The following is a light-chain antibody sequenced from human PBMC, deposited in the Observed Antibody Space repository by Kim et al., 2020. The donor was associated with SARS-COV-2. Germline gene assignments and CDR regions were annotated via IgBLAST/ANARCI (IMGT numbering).Light chain of an antibody. V-gene: IGKV3-20*01. CDR2: GAS. J-gene: IGKJ1*01. CDR1: QSLSSSG. Sequence: LAPREKAPLSCRARQSLSSSGVWAQHKPSRAPSLLIYGASSRATGIPDRFSGSGSGTDFTLTINRLEPEDFAVYFCHQYAGAPWTLGQGTKVDIK. CDR3: HQYAGAPWT.